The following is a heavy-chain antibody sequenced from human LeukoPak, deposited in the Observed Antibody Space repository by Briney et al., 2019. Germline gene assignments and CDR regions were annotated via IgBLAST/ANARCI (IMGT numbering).Heavy chain of an antibody. CDR3: ARELAGYCSSTSCSLFDP. V-gene: IGHV1-8*03. D-gene: IGHD2-2*01. CDR2: MNPNSGNT. CDR1: GYTFTSYD. J-gene: IGHJ5*02. Sequence: ASVKVSCKAPGYTFTSYDINWVRQATGQGLEWMGWMNPNSGNTGYAQKFQGRVTITRNTSISTAYMELSSLRSEDTAVYYCARELAGYCSSTSCSLFDPWGQGTLVTVSS.